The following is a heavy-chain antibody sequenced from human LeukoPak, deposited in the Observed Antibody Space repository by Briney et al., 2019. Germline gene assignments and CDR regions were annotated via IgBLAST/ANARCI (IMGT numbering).Heavy chain of an antibody. CDR3: ARESAVAGRGAFDI. D-gene: IGHD6-19*01. Sequence: GGSLRLSCAASGFTFSSYGIHWVRQAPGKGREWVAVIWYDGSNKYYADSVKGRFTISRDNSKNTLYLQMNSLRAEDTAVYYCARESAVAGRGAFDIWGQGTMVTVSS. CDR2: IWYDGSNK. J-gene: IGHJ3*02. V-gene: IGHV3-33*01. CDR1: GFTFSSYG.